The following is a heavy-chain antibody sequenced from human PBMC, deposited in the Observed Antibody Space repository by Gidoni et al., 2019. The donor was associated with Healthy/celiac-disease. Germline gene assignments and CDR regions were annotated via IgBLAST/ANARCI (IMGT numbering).Heavy chain of an antibody. V-gene: IGHV3-30*18. D-gene: IGHD3-3*01. CDR1: GFPFSSYG. J-gene: IGHJ4*02. Sequence: QVQLVESGGGVVQPGRSLRLYCAASGFPFSSYGMHWVRQAPGKGLEWVAVISYDGSNKYYADSVKGRFTISRDNSKNTLYLQMNSLRAEDTAVYYCAKDHAADFWSGSTDYWGQGTLVTVSS. CDR3: AKDHAADFWSGSTDY. CDR2: ISYDGSNK.